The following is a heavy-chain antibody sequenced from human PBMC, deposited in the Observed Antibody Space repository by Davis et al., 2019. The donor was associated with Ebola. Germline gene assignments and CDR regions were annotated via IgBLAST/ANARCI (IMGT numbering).Heavy chain of an antibody. D-gene: IGHD2/OR15-2a*01. CDR1: GGTFGSYA. CDR3: ARYCNSPTCRQYSYFGMDA. Sequence: SVKVSCKAPGGTFGSYAVSWVRQAPGQGLEWMGGVYVHYSANYAQKFQGRITITADESTAYLELRSLSSEDTAVYYCARYCNSPTCRQYSYFGMDAWGQGTTVTVSS. V-gene: IGHV1-69*13. CDR2: VYVHYSA. J-gene: IGHJ6*02.